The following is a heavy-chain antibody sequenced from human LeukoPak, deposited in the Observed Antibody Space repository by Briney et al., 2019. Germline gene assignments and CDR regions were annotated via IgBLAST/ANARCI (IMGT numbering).Heavy chain of an antibody. D-gene: IGHD3-22*01. CDR2: ISAYNGNT. Sequence: GASVKVSCKASGYTFTSYGISWVRQAPGQGLEWMGWISAYNGNTNYAQKLQGRVTMTTDTSTSTAYMELRSLRSDDTAVYYCARDAHYYDSSGYSDYWGQGTLVTASS. J-gene: IGHJ4*02. CDR1: GYTFTSYG. CDR3: ARDAHYYDSSGYSDY. V-gene: IGHV1-18*01.